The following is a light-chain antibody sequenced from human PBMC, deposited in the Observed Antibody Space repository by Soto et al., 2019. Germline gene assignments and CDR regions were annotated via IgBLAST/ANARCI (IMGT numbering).Light chain of an antibody. V-gene: IGLV2-14*01. J-gene: IGLJ1*01. Sequence: QSALTQPASVSGSPVQSITMSCTGTSSDVGGYNYVSWYQQHPGKAPKLMIYEVSNRPSGVSNRFSGSKSGNTASLTISGLQAEDEADYYCTSKTSSITYVVGTGTKVTVL. CDR2: EVS. CDR3: TSKTSSITYV. CDR1: SSDVGGYNY.